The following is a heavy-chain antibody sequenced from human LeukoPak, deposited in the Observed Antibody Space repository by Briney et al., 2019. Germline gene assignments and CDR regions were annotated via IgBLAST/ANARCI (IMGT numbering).Heavy chain of an antibody. CDR3: ASDCSGGSLRY. CDR1: GFTFSTYS. CDR2: ISSGSSTI. V-gene: IGHV3-48*01. D-gene: IGHD2-15*01. J-gene: IGHJ4*02. Sequence: GGSLRLSCAASGFTFSTYSMNWVRQAPGKGLEWISYISSGSSTIFYADSVKGRFTISRDNAKNSLYLQMNSLRAEDTAVYYCASDCSGGSLRYWGQGTLVTVSS.